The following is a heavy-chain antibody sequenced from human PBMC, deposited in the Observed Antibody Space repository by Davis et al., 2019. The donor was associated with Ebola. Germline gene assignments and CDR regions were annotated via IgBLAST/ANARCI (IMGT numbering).Heavy chain of an antibody. V-gene: IGHV3-13*01. CDR2: IGTAGDT. D-gene: IGHD6-6*01. Sequence: PGGSLRLSCAASGFTFSSYDMHWVRQATGKGLEWVSAIGTAGDTYYPGSVKGRFTISRENAKNPLYLQMNSLRAEDTAVYYCARGGSSSVYDYWGQGTLVTVSS. CDR3: ARGGSSSVYDY. J-gene: IGHJ4*02. CDR1: GFTFSSYD.